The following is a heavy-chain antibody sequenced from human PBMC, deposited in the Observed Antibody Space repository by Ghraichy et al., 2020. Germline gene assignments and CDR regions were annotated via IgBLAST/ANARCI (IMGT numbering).Heavy chain of an antibody. V-gene: IGHV1-8*03. D-gene: IGHD5-18*01. Sequence: ASVKVSCKASGYTFTSYDINWVRQATGQGLEWMGWMNPNSGNTGYAQKFQGRVTITRNTSISTAYMELSSLRSEDTAVYYCARAVVRGGYSDGTLDYWGQRTLVTVSS. CDR3: ARAVVRGGYSDGTLDY. CDR1: GYTFTSYD. J-gene: IGHJ4*02. CDR2: MNPNSGNT.